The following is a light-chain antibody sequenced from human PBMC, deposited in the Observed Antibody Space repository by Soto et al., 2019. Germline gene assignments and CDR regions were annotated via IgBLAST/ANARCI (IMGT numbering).Light chain of an antibody. J-gene: IGLJ1*01. CDR2: SNN. Sequence: QAVVTQPPSASGTPGQRVTISCSGSSSNIGSNTVNWYQQLPGTAPKLLIYSNNQRPSGVPDRFSGSKSGTSASLAISGLQSEDEADYYCAAWDDSLNVHYVFGTGTKVTVL. CDR1: SSNIGSNT. CDR3: AAWDDSLNVHYV. V-gene: IGLV1-44*01.